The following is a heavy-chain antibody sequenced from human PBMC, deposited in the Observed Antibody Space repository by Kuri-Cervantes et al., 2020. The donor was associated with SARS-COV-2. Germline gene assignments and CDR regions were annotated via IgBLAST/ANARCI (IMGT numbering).Heavy chain of an antibody. CDR1: GFTFRNYA. V-gene: IGHV3-21*01. J-gene: IGHJ4*02. D-gene: IGHD3-3*01. CDR2: ISSSSSYI. CDR3: ARGDFWSGYYYDY. Sequence: GGSLRLSCAASGFTFRNYAMAWVRQAPGKGLEWVSSISSSSSYIYYADSVKGRFTISRDNAKNSLYLQMNSLRAEDTAVYYCARGDFWSGYYYDYWGQGTLVTVSS.